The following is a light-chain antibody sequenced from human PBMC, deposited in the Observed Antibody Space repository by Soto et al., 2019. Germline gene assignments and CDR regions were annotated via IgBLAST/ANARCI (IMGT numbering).Light chain of an antibody. CDR1: QSVSNNY. CDR3: QQYGSSLI. Sequence: ENVLTQSPGTLYLSPGERATLSCRASQSVSNNYLAWYQHKPGQATRLLFSDASRRATGIPDRFSGSGSGTDFTLSISRLEHEDCAVYYCQQYGSSLIFGQGTRLEIK. CDR2: DAS. J-gene: IGKJ5*01. V-gene: IGKV3-20*01.